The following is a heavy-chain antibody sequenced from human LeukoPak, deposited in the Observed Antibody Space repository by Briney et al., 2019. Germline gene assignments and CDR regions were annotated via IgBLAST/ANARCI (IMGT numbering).Heavy chain of an antibody. D-gene: IGHD1-26*01. CDR2: IYHSGST. Sequence: SGTLSLTCAVSGGSISSSNWWSWVRQPPGKGLEWIGEIYHSGSTNYNPSLKSRVTISVDKSKNQLSLKLSSVTAADTAVYYCAINSGSYSKSFDYWGQGTLVTVSS. CDR1: GGSISSSNW. V-gene: IGHV4-4*02. CDR3: AINSGSYSKSFDY. J-gene: IGHJ4*02.